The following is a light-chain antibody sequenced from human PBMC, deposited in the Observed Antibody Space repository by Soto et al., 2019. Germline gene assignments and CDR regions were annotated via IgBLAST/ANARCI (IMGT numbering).Light chain of an antibody. CDR3: SSYTDSSNYV. CDR1: SSGLAIYNY. V-gene: IGLV2-14*01. Sequence: QPVLTQPASVSGSPGQSITISCTGTSSGLAIYNYVSWYQQQPGKAPKLMIYQVTNRPSGVSNRFSGSRSGNTASLTISGLQAEDEGDYYCSSYTDSSNYVFGNGTKVTVL. CDR2: QVT. J-gene: IGLJ1*01.